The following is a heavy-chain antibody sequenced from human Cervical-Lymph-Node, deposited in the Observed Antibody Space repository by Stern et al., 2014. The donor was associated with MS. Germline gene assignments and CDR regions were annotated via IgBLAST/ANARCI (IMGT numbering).Heavy chain of an antibody. CDR1: GASLSGVNW. D-gene: IGHD3-16*01. CDR2: SVHTGDT. V-gene: IGHV4-4*02. CDR3: ARGGGTDSPTYDY. Sequence: QVQLQESGPGLVKPSGTLSLTCTVSGASLSGVNWWTWGRQPPREGLGWIWDSVHTGDTNYTPTLRVRVSMLVDSSKSKFSLQLTSVTAADTAVYYCARGGGTDSPTYDYWGQGTLVTVS. J-gene: IGHJ4*02.